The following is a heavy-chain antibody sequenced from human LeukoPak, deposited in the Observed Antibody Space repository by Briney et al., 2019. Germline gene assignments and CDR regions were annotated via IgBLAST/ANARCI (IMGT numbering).Heavy chain of an antibody. V-gene: IGHV3-30*04. Sequence: GRSLRLSCAASGLTFSSYAMHWVRQAPGKGLEWVAVISYDGSNKYYADSVKGRFTISRDNSKNTLYLQMNSLRAEDTAVYYCARDQAPTHFDYWGQGTLVTVSS. J-gene: IGHJ4*02. CDR2: ISYDGSNK. CDR1: GLTFSSYA. CDR3: ARDQAPTHFDY.